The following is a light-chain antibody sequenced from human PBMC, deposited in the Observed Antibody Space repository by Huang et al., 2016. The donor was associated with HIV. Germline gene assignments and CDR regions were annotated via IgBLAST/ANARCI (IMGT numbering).Light chain of an antibody. CDR2: DAS. CDR1: HDITNY. CDR3: QHYENLPVT. V-gene: IGKV1-33*01. Sequence: DIQMTQSPSSLSASIGDRVTITCQASHDITNYLNWYQQRPGKAPKLLIYDASTLETGDPSRFSGSGSGTDFTFTISSLQPEDIGTYYCQHYENLPVTFGGGTRVDMK. J-gene: IGKJ4*01.